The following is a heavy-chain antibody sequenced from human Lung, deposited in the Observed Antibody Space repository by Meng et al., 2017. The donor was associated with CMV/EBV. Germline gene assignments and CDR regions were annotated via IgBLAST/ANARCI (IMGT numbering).Heavy chain of an antibody. CDR1: EFTFSSYG. CDR2: ISSSGTTI. Sequence: GESXKISCAASEFTFSSYGMNWVRQAPGKGLEWVSYISSSGTTIYYADPVKGRFTISRDNAKNSLYLQMNSLRAEDTAVYYCAREIYHYDSSGYYYPTSNAFDIWGQGXMVTVSS. CDR3: AREIYHYDSSGYYYPTSNAFDI. D-gene: IGHD3-22*01. V-gene: IGHV3-48*03. J-gene: IGHJ3*02.